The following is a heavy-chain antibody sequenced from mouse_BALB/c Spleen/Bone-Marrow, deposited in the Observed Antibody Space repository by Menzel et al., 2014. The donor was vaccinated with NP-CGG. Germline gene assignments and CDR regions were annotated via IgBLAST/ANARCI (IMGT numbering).Heavy chain of an antibody. CDR2: ISTYYGDA. J-gene: IGHJ4*01. Sequence: VQLQQSGAELVRPGVSVKISCKGSGYTFTDYAMHWVKQSHAKSLEWIGVISTYYGDASYNQKFKGKATMTVDKSSSTAYMELARLTSEDSAIYYCARRADSSCYVDAMDYWGQGTSVTVSS. CDR3: ARRADSSCYVDAMDY. CDR1: GYTFTDYA. V-gene: IGHV1S137*01. D-gene: IGHD3-2*01.